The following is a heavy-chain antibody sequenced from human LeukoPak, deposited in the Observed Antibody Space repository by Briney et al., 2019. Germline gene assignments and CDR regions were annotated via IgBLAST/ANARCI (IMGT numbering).Heavy chain of an antibody. Sequence: GGSLRLSCAASGFAFSSYAMSWVRQASGKGLEWVSAISGSAGSTYYADSVKGRFTISRDNSKNTLYLQMNSLRAEDTAVYYCARARVATMIFDYWGQGTLVTVSS. CDR2: ISGSAGST. D-gene: IGHD5-24*01. J-gene: IGHJ4*02. CDR3: ARARVATMIFDY. V-gene: IGHV3-23*01. CDR1: GFAFSSYA.